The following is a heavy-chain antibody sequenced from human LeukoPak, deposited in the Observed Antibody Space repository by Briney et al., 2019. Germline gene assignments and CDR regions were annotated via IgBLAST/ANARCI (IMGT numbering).Heavy chain of an antibody. CDR1: GYTFTSYG. CDR3: ARELAVAGQRAFDI. D-gene: IGHD6-19*01. V-gene: IGHV1-18*01. J-gene: IGHJ3*02. Sequence: GASVKVSCKASGYTFTSYGISWVRQAPGQGLEWMGWISAYNGNTNYAQKFQGRVTITADKSTSTAYMELSSLRSEDTAVYYCARELAVAGQRAFDIWGQGTMVTVSS. CDR2: ISAYNGNT.